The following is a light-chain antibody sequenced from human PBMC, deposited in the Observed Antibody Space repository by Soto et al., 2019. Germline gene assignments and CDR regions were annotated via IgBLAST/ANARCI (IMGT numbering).Light chain of an antibody. Sequence: DLQMTQSPSTLSASVGDRVTITCRASQSISSWLAWYQQKPGKAPKLLIYKASSLESGVPSRFSGSGSGTEFTLTISRLQPDDFATYYCQQYRGTFGQGTKVEIK. CDR3: QQYRGT. CDR2: KAS. J-gene: IGKJ1*01. V-gene: IGKV1-5*03. CDR1: QSISSW.